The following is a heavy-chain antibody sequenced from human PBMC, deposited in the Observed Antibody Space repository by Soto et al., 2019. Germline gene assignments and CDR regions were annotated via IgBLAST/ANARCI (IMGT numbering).Heavy chain of an antibody. D-gene: IGHD3-10*01. J-gene: IGHJ6*02. CDR1: GFTFSSYG. V-gene: IGHV3-30*18. CDR3: AKEEVVRGVIILPSDYYYYGMDV. CDR2: ISYDGSNK. Sequence: LRLSCAASGFTFSSYGMHWVRQAPGKGLEWVAVISYDGSNKYYADSVKGRFTISRDNSKNTLYLQMNSLRAEDTAVYYCAKEEVVRGVIILPSDYYYYGMDVWGQGTTVTVSS.